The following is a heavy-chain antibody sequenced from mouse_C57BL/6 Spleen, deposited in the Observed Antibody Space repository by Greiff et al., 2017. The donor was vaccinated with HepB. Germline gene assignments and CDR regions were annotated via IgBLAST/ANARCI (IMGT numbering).Heavy chain of an antibody. CDR3: ARDGSSYLYFDV. CDR1: GYTFTDYY. D-gene: IGHD1-1*01. V-gene: IGHV1-19*01. CDR2: INPYNGGT. Sequence: EVKLQESGPVLVKPGASVKMSCKASGYTFTDYYMNWVKQSHGKSLEWIGVINPYNGGTSYNQKFKGKATLTVDKSSSTAYMELNSLTSEDSAVYYCARDGSSYLYFDVWGTGTTVTVSS. J-gene: IGHJ1*03.